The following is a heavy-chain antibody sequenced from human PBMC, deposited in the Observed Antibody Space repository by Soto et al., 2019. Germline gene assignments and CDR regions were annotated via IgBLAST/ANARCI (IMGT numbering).Heavy chain of an antibody. CDR1: GLTFSDQY. D-gene: IGHD3-10*01. V-gene: IGHV3-11*01. Sequence: PGGSLRLSCAASGLTFSDQYMTWIRQAPGKGLEWVSKISGDATITYYADSVKGRFTVSRDNAKKSLYLQMNSLRAEDTAVYYCASDPYYYASGFWGQGTLVTVSS. CDR2: ISGDATIT. J-gene: IGHJ4*02. CDR3: ASDPYYYASGF.